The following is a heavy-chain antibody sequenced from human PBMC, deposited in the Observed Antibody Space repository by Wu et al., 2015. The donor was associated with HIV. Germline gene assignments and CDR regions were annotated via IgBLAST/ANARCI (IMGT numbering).Heavy chain of an antibody. CDR2: FDPEDGET. Sequence: QVQLVQSGAEVKKPGASVKVSCKVSGYTLTELSMHWVRQAPGKGLEWMGGFDPEDGETIYAQKFQGRVTMTEDTSTDTAYMELSSLRSEDTAVYYCATDWCSSTSCRRWFDPVGPGEPWSPSPQ. J-gene: IGHJ5*02. CDR3: ATDWCSSTSCRRWFDP. D-gene: IGHD2-2*01. V-gene: IGHV1-24*01. CDR1: GYTLTELS.